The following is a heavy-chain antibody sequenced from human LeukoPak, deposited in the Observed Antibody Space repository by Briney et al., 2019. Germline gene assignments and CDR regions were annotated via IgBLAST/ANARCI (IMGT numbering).Heavy chain of an antibody. V-gene: IGHV3-74*01. CDR1: GFIFSSYW. CDR3: ASSIVVPGHY. D-gene: IGHD6-19*01. Sequence: GGSLRLSCTASGFIFSSYWMHWVRQAPGKGLVWVSHIGGDGTTTGYADSVKGRFTISRDNAKNTLYLQMNSLRVEDTAVYYCASSIVVPGHYWGQGTLVTVSS. CDR2: IGGDGTTT. J-gene: IGHJ4*02.